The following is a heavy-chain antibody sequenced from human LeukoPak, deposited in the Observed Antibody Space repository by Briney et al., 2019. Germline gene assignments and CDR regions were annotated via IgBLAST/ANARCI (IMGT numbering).Heavy chain of an antibody. V-gene: IGHV3-30*18. CDR2: ISFDGSDE. CDR3: AKKLWGGIETLWFGDPSLPNFDY. CDR1: GFTFNNYG. D-gene: IGHD3-10*01. J-gene: IGHJ4*02. Sequence: LTGGSLRLSCAGSGFTFNNYGIHWVRQAPGKGLEWVAVISFDGSDEYYADSVKGRFTISRDHSKNTLYLQMNSLRAEDTAVYYCAKKLWGGIETLWFGDPSLPNFDYWGQGTLVTVSS.